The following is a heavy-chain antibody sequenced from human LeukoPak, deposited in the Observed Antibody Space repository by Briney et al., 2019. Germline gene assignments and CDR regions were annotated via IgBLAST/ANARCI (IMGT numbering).Heavy chain of an antibody. J-gene: IGHJ4*02. D-gene: IGHD2-21*01. CDR3: ARYGLWSFDY. Sequence: KPSESLSLTCTVSGGAINNLFWSWIRQPPGKALEWIGYIYYNGNTNYNPSLKGRVSISVNTSKNQFSLKLSSVTAADTAVYYCARYGLWSFDYWGQGALVTVSS. CDR1: GGAINNLF. CDR2: IYYNGNT. V-gene: IGHV4-59*08.